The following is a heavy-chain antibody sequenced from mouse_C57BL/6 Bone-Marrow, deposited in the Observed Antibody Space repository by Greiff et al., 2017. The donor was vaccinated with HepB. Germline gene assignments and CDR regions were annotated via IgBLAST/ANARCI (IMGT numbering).Heavy chain of an antibody. V-gene: IGHV1-47*01. Sequence: QVQLQQSGAELVKPGASVKMSCKASGYTFTTYPIEWMKQNHGKSLEWIGNFHPYNDDTKYNEKFKGKATLTVEKSSSTVYLELSRLTSDDSAVYYCARGYYGNYLSYWYFDVWGKGTTVTVSS. J-gene: IGHJ1*03. CDR1: GYTFTTYP. CDR3: ARGYYGNYLSYWYFDV. D-gene: IGHD2-1*01. CDR2: FHPYNDDT.